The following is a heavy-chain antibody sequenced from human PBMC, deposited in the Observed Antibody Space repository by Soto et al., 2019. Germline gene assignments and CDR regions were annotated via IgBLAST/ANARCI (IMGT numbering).Heavy chain of an antibody. CDR1: GFTFSDYG. D-gene: IGHD6-19*01. Sequence: EVQLLESGGNLVQPGGSLRLSCAASGFTFSDYGMSWVRQAPGKGLEWVSGIGASGGSTYYADSVKGRFTISRDNSKNTLYLQMNSLRAEDTAVYYCANDALIAVAGDWGQGTLVTVSS. CDR3: ANDALIAVAGD. V-gene: IGHV3-23*01. J-gene: IGHJ4*02. CDR2: IGASGGST.